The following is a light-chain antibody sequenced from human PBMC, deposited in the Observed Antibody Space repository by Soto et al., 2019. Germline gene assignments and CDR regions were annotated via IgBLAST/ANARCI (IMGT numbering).Light chain of an antibody. CDR2: GAS. Sequence: EIVLTQSPGTLSLSPGERATLSCRASQSVSSTYLAWYQQKPGQAPRLLIHGASSRPTGISDRFSGSGSGTDFTLTISRLEPEDFAVYYCQQYGSSPEYTFGQGTKLEIK. CDR3: QQYGSSPEYT. CDR1: QSVSSTY. J-gene: IGKJ2*01. V-gene: IGKV3-20*01.